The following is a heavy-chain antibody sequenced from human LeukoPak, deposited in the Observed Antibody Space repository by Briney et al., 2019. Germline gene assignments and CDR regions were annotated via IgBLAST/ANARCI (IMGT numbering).Heavy chain of an antibody. CDR3: ARSVVGDMVRGVYYFDY. CDR2: TYYRSKWYN. D-gene: IGHD3-10*01. Sequence: SQTLSLTCAISGDSVSSNSVAWNWIRQSPSRGLEWLGRTYYRSKWYNDYAVSVKSRITINPDTSKNQFSLQLNSVTPEDTAVYYCARSVVGDMVRGVYYFDYWGQGTLVTVSS. V-gene: IGHV6-1*01. J-gene: IGHJ4*02. CDR1: GDSVSSNSVA.